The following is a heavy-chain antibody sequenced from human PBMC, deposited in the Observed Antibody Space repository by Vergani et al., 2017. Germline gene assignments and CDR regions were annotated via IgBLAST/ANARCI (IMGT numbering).Heavy chain of an antibody. D-gene: IGHD1-26*01. J-gene: IGHJ2*01. V-gene: IGHV3-74*01. CDR3: ARGGSYSNWYFDL. CDR2: INSDGSST. Sequence: EVQLVESGGGLVQPGGSLRLSCAASGFTFSSYWMHWVRQAPGNGLVWVSRINSDGSSTSYADSVKGRFTISRDDAKNTLYLQMNSLRAEDTAVYYCARGGSYSNWYFDLWGRGTLVTVSS. CDR1: GFTFSSYW.